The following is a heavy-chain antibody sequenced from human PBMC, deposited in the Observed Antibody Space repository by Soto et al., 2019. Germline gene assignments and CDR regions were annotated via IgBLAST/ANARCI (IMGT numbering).Heavy chain of an antibody. Sequence: SETLSLTCTVSGGSGSSGNYNWGWIRQPPGKGPEWIGYIYYSGSTRYNPSLKSRLTISVDTSKNHFSLTLTSVNAADTAVYYCARGRNNWFDPWGQGTLVTVSS. CDR1: GGSGSSGNYN. V-gene: IGHV4-61*03. CDR3: ARGRNNWFDP. CDR2: IYYSGST. J-gene: IGHJ5*02.